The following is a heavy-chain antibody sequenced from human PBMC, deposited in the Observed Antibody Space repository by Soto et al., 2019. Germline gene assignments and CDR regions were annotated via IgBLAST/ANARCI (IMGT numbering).Heavy chain of an antibody. V-gene: IGHV3-9*01. J-gene: IGHJ4*02. Sequence: GGSLRLSCAASGFTFDDYAMHWVRQLPGKGLEWVSGISWNSGSAAYMDSVKGRFLISRDNAKKSLFLQMRSLRPEDTALYYCVKGLNYNFDNIGFHGWGQGTMVTVSS. CDR1: GFTFDDYA. D-gene: IGHD3-22*01. CDR2: ISWNSGSA. CDR3: VKGLNYNFDNIGFHG.